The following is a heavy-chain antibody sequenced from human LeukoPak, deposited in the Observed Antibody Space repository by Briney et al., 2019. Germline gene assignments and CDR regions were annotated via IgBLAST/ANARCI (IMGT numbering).Heavy chain of an antibody. CDR3: ARRDAFDI. J-gene: IGHJ3*02. Sequence: SETLSLTCAVSGYSISSGYYWGWIRQPPGKGLEWIGSIYHSGSTYYNPSLKSRVTISVDTSKNQFSLKLSSVTAADTAVYYCARRDAFDIWGPGTMVTVSS. CDR1: GYSISSGYY. V-gene: IGHV4-38-2*01. CDR2: IYHSGST.